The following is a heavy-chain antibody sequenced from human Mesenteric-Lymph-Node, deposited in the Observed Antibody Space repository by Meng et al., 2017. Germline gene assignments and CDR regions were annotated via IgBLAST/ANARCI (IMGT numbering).Heavy chain of an antibody. J-gene: IGHJ6*02. CDR2: ISSSGSTI. CDR3: ASKSSRYGMDV. Sequence: GESLKISCAASGFTFSDYYMSWIRQAPGKGLEWVSYISSSGSTIYYADSVKGRFTISRDNAKNSLYLQMNSLRAEDTAVYYCASKSSRYGMDVWGQGTTVTVSS. V-gene: IGHV3-11*01. CDR1: GFTFSDYY. D-gene: IGHD2-2*01.